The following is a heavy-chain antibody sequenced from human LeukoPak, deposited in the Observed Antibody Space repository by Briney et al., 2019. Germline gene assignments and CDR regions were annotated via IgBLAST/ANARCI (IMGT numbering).Heavy chain of an antibody. J-gene: IGHJ2*01. D-gene: IGHD3-16*01. CDR3: ARLRFGEFPPIRYFDL. V-gene: IGHV4-4*07. CDR2: IYTSGST. CDR1: GGSISSYY. Sequence: SETLSLTCSVSGGSISSYYWSWIRQPAGKGLEWIGRIYTSGSTNYNPSLKSRVTMSVDTSKNQFSLKLSSVTAADTAVYYCARLRFGEFPPIRYFDLWGRGTLVTVSS.